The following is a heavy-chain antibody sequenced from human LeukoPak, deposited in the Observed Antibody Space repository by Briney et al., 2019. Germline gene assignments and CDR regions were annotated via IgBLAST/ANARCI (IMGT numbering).Heavy chain of an antibody. CDR2: INHSGST. CDR1: GGSFSGYY. CDR3: AREGDYYDSSGYFDY. J-gene: IGHJ4*02. V-gene: IGHV4-34*01. Sequence: SETLSLTCAVYGGSFSGYYWSWIRQPPGKGLEWIGEINHSGSTNYNPSLKSRVAISVDTSKNQFSLKLTSVTAADTAVYYCAREGDYYDSSGYFDYWGQGTLVTVSS. D-gene: IGHD3-22*01.